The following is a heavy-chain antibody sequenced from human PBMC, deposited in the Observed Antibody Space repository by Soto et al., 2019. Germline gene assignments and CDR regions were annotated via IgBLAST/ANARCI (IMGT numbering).Heavy chain of an antibody. V-gene: IGHV1-3*01. J-gene: IGHJ6*02. CDR3: ARGVVPTYSYNYGMEV. Sequence: ASVKVSCKASGYTFTSYGIHWVRQAPGQRLEWMGWINAANGDTKYSQKFQGRVNITRDTSASTAYLELSTLRSEDKAVYFCARGVVPTYSYNYGMEVWGQGTTVTVSS. CDR1: GYTFTSYG. CDR2: INAANGDT. D-gene: IGHD2-15*01.